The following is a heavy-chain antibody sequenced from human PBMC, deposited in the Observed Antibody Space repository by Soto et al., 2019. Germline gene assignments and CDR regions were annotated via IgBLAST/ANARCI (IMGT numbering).Heavy chain of an antibody. J-gene: IGHJ4*02. CDR2: IYWDDDK. Sequence: QITLKESGPTLVKPTQTLTLTCTFSGFSLSTSGVGVGWIRQPPGKALEWLALIYWDDDKRYSPSLKSRLTITKDTSKNQVVLTMTNMDPVDTATYYCARGYSSSWYRKPDYFDYWGQGTLVTVSS. CDR3: ARGYSSSWYRKPDYFDY. D-gene: IGHD6-13*01. CDR1: GFSLSTSGVG. V-gene: IGHV2-5*02.